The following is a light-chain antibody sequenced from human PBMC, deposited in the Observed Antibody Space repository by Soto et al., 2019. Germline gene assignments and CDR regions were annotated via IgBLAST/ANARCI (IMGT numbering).Light chain of an antibody. CDR2: QTS. Sequence: EIVLTQSPATLSSFPGDRVTLSCRASQYINTRLAWYQHRPGQAPRLLIYQTSIRAAGIPARFSGSGSGTDFTLTISRLEPEDFAVYYCQQYGSSLRLFGQGTRLEIK. CDR3: QQYGSSLRL. V-gene: IGKV3-20*01. J-gene: IGKJ5*01. CDR1: QYINTR.